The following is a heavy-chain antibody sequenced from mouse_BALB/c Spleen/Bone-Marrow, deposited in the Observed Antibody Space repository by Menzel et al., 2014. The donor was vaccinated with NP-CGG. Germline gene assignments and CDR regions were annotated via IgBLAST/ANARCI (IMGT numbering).Heavy chain of an antibody. CDR1: GFSIKDTY. CDR2: IDPANGNT. Sequence: VQLKQSGAELVKPGASVKLSCTASGFSIKDTYMHWVKQRPEQGLEWIGRIDPANGNTKYDPKFQGKATITADTSSNTAYLQLSSLTSEDTAVYYCASYGYGWYFDVWGAGTTVTVSS. D-gene: IGHD2-14*01. J-gene: IGHJ1*01. V-gene: IGHV14-3*02. CDR3: ASYGYGWYFDV.